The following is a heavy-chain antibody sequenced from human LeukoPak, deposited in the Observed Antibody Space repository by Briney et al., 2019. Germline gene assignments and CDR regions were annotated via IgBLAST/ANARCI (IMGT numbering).Heavy chain of an antibody. D-gene: IGHD1-14*01. CDR3: ARDAGIGPDTLDI. CDR2: TYYRSRWYN. Sequence: SQTLSLTCAISGDTVSSNSAAWNWIRQSPSRDLEWLGRTYYRSRWYNNYADSVKNRITVHPDTSKNQFSLQLNSVTPEDTAVYYCARDAGIGPDTLDIWGQGTMVTVST. J-gene: IGHJ3*02. CDR1: GDTVSSNSAA. V-gene: IGHV6-1*01.